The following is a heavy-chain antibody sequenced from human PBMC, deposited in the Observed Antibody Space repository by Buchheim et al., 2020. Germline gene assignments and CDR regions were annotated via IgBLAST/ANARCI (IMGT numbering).Heavy chain of an antibody. D-gene: IGHD2-2*01. CDR1: GFSFGTYA. CDR2: ITGSGART. CDR3: ARRYCSSTSCLFDY. V-gene: IGHV3-23*01. Sequence: EVQLLESGGGLVQPGGSLRLSCVTSGFSFGTYAMSWVRQAPGKGLEWVSTITGSGARTYYAESVKGPFTISRDNSKNTLYLQMNSLRAEDTAVYYCARRYCSSTSCLFDYWGQGTL. J-gene: IGHJ4*02.